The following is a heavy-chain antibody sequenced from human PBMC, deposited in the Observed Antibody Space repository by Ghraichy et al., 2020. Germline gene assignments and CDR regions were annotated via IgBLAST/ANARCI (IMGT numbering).Heavy chain of an antibody. CDR1: GFTFSSYA. V-gene: IGHV3-30*04. Sequence: GGSLRLSCAASGFTFSSYAMHWVRQAPGKGLEWVAVISYDGSNKYYADSVKGRFTISRDNSKNTLYLQMNSLRAEDTAVYYCARDKNYWGSNFDYWGQGTLVTVSS. D-gene: IGHD7-27*01. CDR3: ARDKNYWGSNFDY. CDR2: ISYDGSNK. J-gene: IGHJ4*02.